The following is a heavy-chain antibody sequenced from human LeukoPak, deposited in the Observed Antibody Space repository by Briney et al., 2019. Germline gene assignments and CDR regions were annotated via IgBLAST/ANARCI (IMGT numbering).Heavy chain of an antibody. V-gene: IGHV3-48*04. D-gene: IGHD1-14*01. CDR3: ARSLYTDFDY. J-gene: IGHJ4*02. Sequence: GGSLRLSCAASGFTFSSFGMNWVRQAPGKGLKWMSYISTSSLNTIHYADSVKGRFTISRDNAKNCLFLQMNSLRAEDTAVYYSARSLYTDFDYWGQGILVTVSS. CDR1: GFTFSSFG. CDR2: ISTSSLNTI.